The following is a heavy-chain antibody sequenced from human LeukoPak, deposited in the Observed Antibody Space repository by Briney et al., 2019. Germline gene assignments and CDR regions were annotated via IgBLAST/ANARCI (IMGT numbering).Heavy chain of an antibody. V-gene: IGHV3-20*04. Sequence: PGGSLRLSCAASGFTFDDYGMSWVRQPPGKGLEWVSGINWNGGSTGYADSVKGRFTISRDNAKNSLYLQMNSLRAEDTALYYCARDLDIPTGMATIKSYWGQGTLVTVSS. CDR2: INWNGGST. D-gene: IGHD5-24*01. CDR1: GFTFDDYG. CDR3: ARDLDIPTGMATIKSY. J-gene: IGHJ4*02.